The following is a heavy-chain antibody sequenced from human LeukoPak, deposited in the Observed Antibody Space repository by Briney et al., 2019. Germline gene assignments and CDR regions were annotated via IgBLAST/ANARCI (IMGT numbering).Heavy chain of an antibody. J-gene: IGHJ4*02. CDR2: IYYSGST. CDR3: ARHAGGISATGTRPFDY. Sequence: PSETLSLTCTVSGASFSSSTYYWGWIRQPPGKGLEWVGSIYYSGSTYYNPSLKSRLTMPVDTSKNQFSLKLSSVPAADTAVYYCARHAGGISATGTRPFDYWGQGTLVTVSS. V-gene: IGHV4-39*01. D-gene: IGHD6-13*01. CDR1: GASFSSSTYY.